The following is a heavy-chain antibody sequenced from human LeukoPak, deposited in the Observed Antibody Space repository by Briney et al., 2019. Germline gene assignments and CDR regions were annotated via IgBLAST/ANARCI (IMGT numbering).Heavy chain of an antibody. Sequence: GGSLRLSCAASGFTFSSYWMSWVRQAPGKGLEWVANIKQDGSEKYYVDSVKGRFTISRDNAKNSLYLQMNSLRAEDTAVYYCARGRFYCDFWSGYYPGAFDIWGQGTMVTVSS. J-gene: IGHJ3*02. D-gene: IGHD3-3*01. V-gene: IGHV3-7*01. CDR2: IKQDGSEK. CDR1: GFTFSSYW. CDR3: ARGRFYCDFWSGYYPGAFDI.